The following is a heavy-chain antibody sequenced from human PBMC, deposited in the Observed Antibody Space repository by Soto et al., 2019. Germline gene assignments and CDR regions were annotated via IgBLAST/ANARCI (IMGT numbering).Heavy chain of an antibody. CDR2: IYWDDDK. J-gene: IGHJ4*02. CDR3: AHIVVAGLGYYFDY. Sequence: QITLKESGPPLVKPTQTLTLTCTFSGFSLSSTRMAVGWIRQPPGKALEWLALIYWDDDKRYSPFLKSRLTITKDTPKTPVVITMSNMDPVDTARYYCAHIVVAGLGYYFDYWGQGTLVTVSS. D-gene: IGHD6-19*01. CDR1: GFSLSSTRMA. V-gene: IGHV2-5*02.